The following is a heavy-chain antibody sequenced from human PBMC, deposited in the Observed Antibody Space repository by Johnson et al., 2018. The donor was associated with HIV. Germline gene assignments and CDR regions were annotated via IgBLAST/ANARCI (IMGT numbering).Heavy chain of an antibody. CDR1: GFTFSNAC. CDR2: IKSKTDGETT. CDR3: TTYSIIHAFDI. D-gene: IGHD6-13*01. J-gene: IGHJ3*02. V-gene: IGHV3-15*01. Sequence: EVQLVESGGGLVKPGGSLRLSCAASGFTFSNACMSWVRQAPGKGLEWVGRIKSKTDGETTDYAAPVKGRFTISRDDSKNTLYLQMNSLKTEDTAVYYCTTYSIIHAFDIWGQGTMVTVSS.